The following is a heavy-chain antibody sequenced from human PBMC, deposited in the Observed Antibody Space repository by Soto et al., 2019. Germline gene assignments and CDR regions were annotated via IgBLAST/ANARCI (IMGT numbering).Heavy chain of an antibody. D-gene: IGHD3-16*01. CDR2: ISWNSGSI. CDR1: GFTFDDYA. V-gene: IGHV3-9*01. CDR3: AKSPHPPEGGVSKSFFDY. Sequence: PGGSLRLSCAASGFTFDDYAMHWVRQAPGKGLEWVSGISWNSGSIGYADSVKGRFTISRDNAKNSLYLQMNSLRAEDTALYYCAKSPHPPEGGVSKSFFDYWGQGTLVTVSS. J-gene: IGHJ4*02.